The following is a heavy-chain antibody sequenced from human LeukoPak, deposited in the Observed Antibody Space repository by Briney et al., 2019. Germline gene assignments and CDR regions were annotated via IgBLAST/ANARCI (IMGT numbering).Heavy chain of an antibody. CDR1: GGSISSYY. D-gene: IGHD3-3*01. V-gene: IGHV4-59*01. CDR2: IYYSGST. CDR3: ARYQADFWSGYSYYGMDV. Sequence: SETLSLTCTVSGGSISSYYWSWIRQPPGKGLEWIGYIYYSGSTNYNPSLKSRVTIPVDTSKNQFSLKLSSVTAADTAVYYCARYQADFWSGYSYYGMDVWGQGTTVTVSS. J-gene: IGHJ6*02.